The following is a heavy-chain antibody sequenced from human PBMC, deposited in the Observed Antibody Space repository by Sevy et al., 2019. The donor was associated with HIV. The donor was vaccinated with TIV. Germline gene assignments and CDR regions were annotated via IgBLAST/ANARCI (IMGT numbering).Heavy chain of an antibody. J-gene: IGHJ3*02. Sequence: GGSLRLSCAASGFTFSDYYMSWIRQAPGKGLEWVSYISSTGSTIYYADSVKGRFTISRDNAKNSLYLQMNSLRAEDTVVYYCARDPAYITGTTSASDIWGQGTMVTVSS. CDR1: GFTFSDYY. V-gene: IGHV3-11*01. D-gene: IGHD1-20*01. CDR3: ARDPAYITGTTSASDI. CDR2: ISSTGSTI.